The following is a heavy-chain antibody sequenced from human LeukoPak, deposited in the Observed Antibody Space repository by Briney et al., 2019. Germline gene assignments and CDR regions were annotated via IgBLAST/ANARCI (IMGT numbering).Heavy chain of an antibody. CDR1: GYTFTSYG. Sequence: ASVKVSCKASGYTFTSYGINWVRQATGQGLEWMGWMNPNSGNTGYAQKFQGRVTMTRNTSISTAYMELSSLRSEDTAVYYCARVPTYYYYMDVWGKGTTVTISS. CDR3: ARVPTYYYYMDV. V-gene: IGHV1-8*01. J-gene: IGHJ6*03. CDR2: MNPNSGNT.